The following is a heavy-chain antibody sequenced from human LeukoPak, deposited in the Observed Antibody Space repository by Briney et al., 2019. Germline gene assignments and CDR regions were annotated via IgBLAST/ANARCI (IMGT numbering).Heavy chain of an antibody. CDR1: GYTFTSYV. V-gene: IGHV1-3*01. J-gene: IGHJ4*02. CDR3: ARFEAVTTFGFDY. D-gene: IGHD4-17*01. CDR2: INAGNGNT. Sequence: ASVKVSCKASGYTFTSYVMHWVRQAPGQRLEWMGWINAGNGNTKYSQKFQGRVTITRDTSASTAYMELSSLRSEDTAVYYCARFEAVTTFGFDYWGQGTLVTVSS.